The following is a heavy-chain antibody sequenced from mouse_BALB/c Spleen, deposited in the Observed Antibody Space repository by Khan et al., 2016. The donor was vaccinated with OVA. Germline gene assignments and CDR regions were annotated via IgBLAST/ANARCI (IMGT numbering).Heavy chain of an antibody. D-gene: IGHD2-1*01. Sequence: QIQLVQSGPGLVAPSQSLSITCTVSGFSLTSYGVHWVRQPPGKGLEWLGTIWAGGSINYNSALMSRLSIIKDNSKSQVFLKMNSLQTDDTAIYYCAREVYYGNLYYFDYWGQGTALTVSS. J-gene: IGHJ2*01. CDR2: IWAGGSI. CDR1: GFSLTSYG. V-gene: IGHV2-9*02. CDR3: AREVYYGNLYYFDY.